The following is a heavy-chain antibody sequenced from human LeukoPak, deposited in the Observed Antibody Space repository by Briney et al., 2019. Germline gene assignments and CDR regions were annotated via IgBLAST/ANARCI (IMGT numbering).Heavy chain of an antibody. CDR3: ARGVSYSSGHHDY. CDR2: INPSGGST. V-gene: IGHV1-46*01. Sequence: GASVTVSFKASGYTFTSYYMHWVRQAPGQGLEWMGIINPSGGSTSYAQKFQGRVTMTRDMSTSTAYMELRSLRSDDTAVYYCARGVSYSSGHHDYWGQGTLVTVSS. D-gene: IGHD6-19*01. CDR1: GYTFTSYY. J-gene: IGHJ4*02.